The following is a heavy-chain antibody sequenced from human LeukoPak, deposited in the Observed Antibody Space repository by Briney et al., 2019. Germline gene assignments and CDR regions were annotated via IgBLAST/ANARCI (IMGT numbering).Heavy chain of an antibody. CDR2: ISGSGGTT. Sequence: QPGGSLRLSCAASAFTFSSYAMTWVRQAPGKGLEWVSAISGSGGTTYYADSVKGRFTISRDNSKNTLYLQMNSLRAEDTAVYYCASGCSGGSCYRQYENDYWGQGTLVTVSS. D-gene: IGHD2-15*01. J-gene: IGHJ4*02. CDR1: AFTFSSYA. V-gene: IGHV3-23*01. CDR3: ASGCSGGSCYRQYENDY.